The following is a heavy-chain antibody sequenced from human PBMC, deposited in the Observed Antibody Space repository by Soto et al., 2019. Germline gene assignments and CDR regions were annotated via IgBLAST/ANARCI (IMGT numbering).Heavy chain of an antibody. CDR1: VFTFDNYA. J-gene: IGHJ6*02. CDR2: ITGSGENT. V-gene: IGHV3-23*01. D-gene: IGHD1-26*01. Sequence: RLSCAASVFTFDNYAMNWVRQAPGKGMEWVSGITGSGENTYDADSVKGRFTISRDNSKNTLYVQLNSLIVEDTAIYYCAKVSLGATTITDFYYYGMDVWGQETMVTVSS. CDR3: AKVSLGATTITDFYYYGMDV.